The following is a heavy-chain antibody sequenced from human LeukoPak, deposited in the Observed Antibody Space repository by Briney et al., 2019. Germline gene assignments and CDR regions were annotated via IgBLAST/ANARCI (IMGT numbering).Heavy chain of an antibody. CDR2: ITASGDTA. V-gene: IGHV3-23*01. J-gene: IGHJ5*02. D-gene: IGHD2-2*01. CDR3: AGGSAIVVVPAASYSWFDP. CDR1: GFTFSKCA. Sequence: GGSLRLSCAASGFTFSKCAMSWVRQAPGKGLEWVAIITASGDTAYYADSVKGRFTISRDNSKNTVYMQMDSLRAEDTAMYYCAGGSAIVVVPAASYSWFDPWGQGTLVTVSS.